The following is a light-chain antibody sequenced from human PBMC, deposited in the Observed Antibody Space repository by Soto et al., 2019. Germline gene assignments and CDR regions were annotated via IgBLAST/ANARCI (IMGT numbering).Light chain of an antibody. Sequence: QSALTQPPSVSGAPGQRVTISCTGSSSNIGAGYDVHWYQQLPGTAPKLLIYGNSIRHSGVPDRFSGSKSGTSASLAITGLQAEDEADYYCQSYDSSLSEVFGTGTKLTVL. CDR1: SSNIGAGYD. J-gene: IGLJ1*01. V-gene: IGLV1-40*01. CDR2: GNS. CDR3: QSYDSSLSEV.